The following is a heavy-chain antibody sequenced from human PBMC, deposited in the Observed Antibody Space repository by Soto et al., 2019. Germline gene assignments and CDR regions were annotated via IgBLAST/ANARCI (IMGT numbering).Heavy chain of an antibody. CDR3: ARRRYCGYDCYHKHYYGIDV. CDR2: VMPVLPTT. Sequence: QVQLVQSGAEVKKPGSSVSVSCRSSGDTFSSYIVNWLRLAPGGGLEWRGRVMPVLPTTDYEQNFRGRVTISADRSTNTVYLDLSSLRSDDTAVYYCARRRYCGYDCYHKHYYGIDVWGQGSLVTVAS. D-gene: IGHD2-21*02. J-gene: IGHJ6*02. CDR1: GDTFSSYI. V-gene: IGHV1-69*08.